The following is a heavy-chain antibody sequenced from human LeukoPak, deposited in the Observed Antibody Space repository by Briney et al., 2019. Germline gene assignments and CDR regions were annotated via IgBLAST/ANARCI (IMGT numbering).Heavy chain of an antibody. Sequence: GGSLRLSCAASGFTFSSYGMHWVRQAPGKGLEWVSYISSSSSTIYYADSVKGRFIISRDNAKNSLYLQMNSLRAEDTAVYYCAREESPPDYWGQGTLVTVSS. CDR2: ISSSSSTI. D-gene: IGHD2/OR15-2a*01. V-gene: IGHV3-48*01. CDR3: AREESPPDY. CDR1: GFTFSSYG. J-gene: IGHJ4*02.